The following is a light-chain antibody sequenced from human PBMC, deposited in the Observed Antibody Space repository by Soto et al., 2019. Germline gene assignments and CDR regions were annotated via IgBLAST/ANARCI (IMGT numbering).Light chain of an antibody. J-gene: IGKJ3*01. Sequence: EIVLTQSPGTLSLSPGERATLSCRASQSVSSDLAWYQQKPGQAPRLLIYGASTRATGIPARFSGSGSGTEFTLTISSLQSEDFATYYCQQLHSYLFTFGPGTKVDI. CDR3: QQLHSYLFT. CDR1: QSVSSD. V-gene: IGKV3-15*01. CDR2: GAS.